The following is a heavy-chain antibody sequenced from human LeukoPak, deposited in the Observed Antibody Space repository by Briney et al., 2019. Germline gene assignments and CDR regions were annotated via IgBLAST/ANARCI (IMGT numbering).Heavy chain of an antibody. V-gene: IGHV3-53*01. D-gene: IGHD5-12*01. CDR2: IYSGGST. J-gene: IGHJ4*02. Sequence: GGSLRLSCAASGFTVSSNYMSWVRQAPGKGLEWVSVIYSGGSTYYADSVKGRFTISRDNSKNTLYLQMNSLRAEDTAVYYCARDPTQWLRYGYFDYWGQGALVTVSS. CDR1: GFTVSSNY. CDR3: ARDPTQWLRYGYFDY.